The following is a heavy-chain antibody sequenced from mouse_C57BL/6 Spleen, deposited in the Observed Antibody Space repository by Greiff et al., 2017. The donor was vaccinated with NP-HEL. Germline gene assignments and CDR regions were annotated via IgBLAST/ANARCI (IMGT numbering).Heavy chain of an antibody. D-gene: IGHD2-1*01. J-gene: IGHJ2*01. Sequence: VQLKESGPGMVKPSQSLSLTCTVTGYSITSGYDWHWIRHFPGNKLEWMGYISYSGSTNYNPSLKSRISITHDTSKNHFFLKLNSVTTEDTATYYCARGRGSTMVFDYWGQGTTLTVSS. CDR2: ISYSGST. CDR3: ARGRGSTMVFDY. CDR1: GYSITSGYD. V-gene: IGHV3-1*01.